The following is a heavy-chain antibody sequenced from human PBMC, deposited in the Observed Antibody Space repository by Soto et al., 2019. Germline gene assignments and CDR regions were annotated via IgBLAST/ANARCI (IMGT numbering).Heavy chain of an antibody. CDR3: AGENNPPGRPDYYYYYGMDV. Sequence: QVQLVESGGGVVQPGRSLRLSCAASGFTFSSYAMHWVRQAPGKGLEWVAVISYDGSNKYYADSVKGRFTISRDNSKNTLYLQMNSLRAEDTAVYYCAGENNPPGRPDYYYYYGMDVWGQGTTVTVSS. CDR2: ISYDGSNK. CDR1: GFTFSSYA. D-gene: IGHD1-20*01. J-gene: IGHJ6*02. V-gene: IGHV3-30-3*01.